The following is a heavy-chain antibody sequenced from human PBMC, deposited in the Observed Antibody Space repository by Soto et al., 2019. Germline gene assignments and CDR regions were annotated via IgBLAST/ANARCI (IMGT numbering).Heavy chain of an antibody. V-gene: IGHV1-8*01. J-gene: IGHJ6*02. CDR2: MNPNSGNT. CDR1: GYTFTSYD. Sequence: QVQLVQSGAEVKKPGASVTLSCTASGYTFTSYDINRVRQATGQGLAWMGWMNPNSGNTGYAQKFQGRVTMTRNTSISTAYMELSSLRSEDTAVYYCAREKTSYGMDVWGQGTTVTVSS. CDR3: AREKTSYGMDV.